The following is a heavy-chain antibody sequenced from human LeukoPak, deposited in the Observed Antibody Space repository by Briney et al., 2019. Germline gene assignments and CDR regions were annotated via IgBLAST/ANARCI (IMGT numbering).Heavy chain of an antibody. J-gene: IGHJ4*02. V-gene: IGHV3-48*01. CDR2: IGGRGSNI. CDR1: GFTFSSYS. CDR3: AKGSQWLALGNFDY. D-gene: IGHD6-19*01. Sequence: GGSLRLSCAASGFTFSSYSMNWVRQAPGKGLEWVTYIGGRGSNICYADSVKGRFTISRDNSKNTLYLQMNSLRAEDTAVYYCAKGSQWLALGNFDYWGQGTLVTVSS.